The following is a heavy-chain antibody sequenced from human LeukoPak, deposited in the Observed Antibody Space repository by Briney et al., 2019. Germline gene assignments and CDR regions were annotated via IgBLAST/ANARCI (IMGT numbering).Heavy chain of an antibody. CDR3: ARDRYYGSGSYPGY. J-gene: IGHJ4*02. CDR2: IKSKIDGGAI. CDR1: GFNFDNAW. V-gene: IGHV3-15*07. D-gene: IGHD3-10*01. Sequence: GGSLRLSCAASGFNFDNAWMYWVRQAPGKGLEWVGRIKSKIDGGAIDYATPAKGRLTMSRDDSKNTLYLQMNSLRDEDTAVYYCARDRYYGSGSYPGYWGQGTLVTVSS.